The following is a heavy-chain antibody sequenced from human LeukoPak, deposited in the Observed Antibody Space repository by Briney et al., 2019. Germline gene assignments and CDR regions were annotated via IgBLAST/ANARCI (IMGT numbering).Heavy chain of an antibody. Sequence: PSETLSLTCGVSGGSFSGFFWTWIRQSPGRGMEWVGEINRRGTAYYNPSLESRLAISLDTSRNQFSLNLTSVTAADTAVYFCARGGTTYFSGSGTHPWGQGTLVTVSS. CDR1: GGSFSGFF. CDR3: ARGGTTYFSGSGTHP. D-gene: IGHD3-10*01. CDR2: INRRGTA. V-gene: IGHV4-34*01. J-gene: IGHJ5*02.